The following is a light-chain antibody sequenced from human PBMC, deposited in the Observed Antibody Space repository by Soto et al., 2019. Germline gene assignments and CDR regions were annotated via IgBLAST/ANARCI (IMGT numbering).Light chain of an antibody. Sequence: EIVLTQSPGTLSLSPGERATLSCRASQSVTSGYLGWYQQKPGQAPRLLIYGASSRAAGISDRFSGSWSGTDLTLTLSRLEPEDFAVYYCQQYATSPPMYTFGQGTKVEIK. J-gene: IGKJ2*01. CDR2: GAS. V-gene: IGKV3-20*01. CDR3: QQYATSPPMYT. CDR1: QSVTSGY.